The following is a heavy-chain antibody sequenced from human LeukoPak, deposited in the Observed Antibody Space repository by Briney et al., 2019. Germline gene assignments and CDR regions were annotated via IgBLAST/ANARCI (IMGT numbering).Heavy chain of an antibody. CDR2: IKQDGGEK. V-gene: IGHV3-7*01. CDR1: GFTFSSYW. J-gene: IGHJ3*02. CDR3: AKEGDYYGSGSYRDGFDI. D-gene: IGHD3-10*01. Sequence: GGSLRLSCAASGFTFSSYWMSSVRHAPGEGLEWVANIKQDGGEKYFVDSMKGRFTISRDNAKNSLYLQMNSLRAEDTAVYYCAKEGDYYGSGSYRDGFDIWGQGTRATVSS.